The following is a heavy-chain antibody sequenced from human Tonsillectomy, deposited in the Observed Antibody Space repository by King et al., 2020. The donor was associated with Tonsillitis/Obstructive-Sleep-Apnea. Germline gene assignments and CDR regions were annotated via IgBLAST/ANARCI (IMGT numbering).Heavy chain of an antibody. V-gene: IGHV1-18*01. CDR1: GYAFTTYG. CDR3: ARDNRDIAATIKFDY. Sequence: QLVQSGAEVKKPGASVKVSCKPSGYAFTTYGISWVRQAPGQGLEWMGWISAYNGDTNYAQKVQGRVTMTTDTSTSTAYMELRSLRSDDTAVYYCARDNRDIAATIKFDYWGQGTLVTVSS. D-gene: IGHD5-12*01. CDR2: ISAYNGDT. J-gene: IGHJ4*02.